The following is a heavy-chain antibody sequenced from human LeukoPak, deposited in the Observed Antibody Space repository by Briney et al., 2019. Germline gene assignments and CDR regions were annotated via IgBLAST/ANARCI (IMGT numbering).Heavy chain of an antibody. CDR1: GFTFTSSA. D-gene: IGHD1-26*01. CDR2: IVVGSGNT. V-gene: IGHV1-58*02. Sequence: SVKVSCKASGFTFTSSAMQWVRQARGQRLEWIGWIVVGSGNTNYAQEFQERVTITRDMSTSTAYMELSSLRSEDTAVYYCARAQGSYYHYYMDVWGKGTTVTVSS. CDR3: ARAQGSYYHYYMDV. J-gene: IGHJ6*03.